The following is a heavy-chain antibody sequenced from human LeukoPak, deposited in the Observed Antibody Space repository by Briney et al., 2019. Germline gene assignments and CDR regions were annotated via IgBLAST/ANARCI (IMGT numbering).Heavy chain of an antibody. J-gene: IGHJ4*02. CDR1: GFTFSSYS. D-gene: IGHD3-3*01. CDR2: ISNSSSYI. CDR3: ARDYDFWSGLDC. Sequence: PGGSLRLSCAVSGFTFSSYSMSWVRQAPGKGLEWVSSISNSSSYIYYADSVKGRFTISRDNAKNSLYLQMNSLRAEDTAVYYCARDYDFWSGLDCWGQGTLVTVSS. V-gene: IGHV3-21*01.